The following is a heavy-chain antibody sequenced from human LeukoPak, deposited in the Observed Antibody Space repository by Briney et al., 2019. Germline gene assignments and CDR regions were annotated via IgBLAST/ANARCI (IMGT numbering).Heavy chain of an antibody. CDR3: ARDSVAAQKV. CDR1: GDSISSSSSY. D-gene: IGHD6-19*01. V-gene: IGHV4-39*07. Sequence: PSETLSLTCTVSGDSISSSSSYWGWIRQPPGKGLEWIGSIYDSGSTYYNPSLKSRVTISVDTSKNQFSLKLSSVTAADTAVYYCARDSVAAQKVWGQGTLVTVSS. CDR2: IYDSGST. J-gene: IGHJ4*02.